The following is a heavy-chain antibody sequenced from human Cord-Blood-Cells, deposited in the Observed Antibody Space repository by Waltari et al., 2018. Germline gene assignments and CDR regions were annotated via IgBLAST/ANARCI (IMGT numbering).Heavy chain of an antibody. CDR2: IYYSGST. D-gene: IGHD3-10*01. V-gene: IGHV4-61*01. J-gene: IGHJ3*02. CDR3: ARDLETWGVRWGAFDI. CDR1: GGPVSSGSYY. Sequence: QVQLQESGPGLVKPSETLSLTCTVSGGPVSSGSYYWSWIRQPPGKGLEWIGYIYYSGSTNYNPSLKSRVTISVDTSKNQFSLKLSSVTAADTAVYYCARDLETWGVRWGAFDIWGQGTMVTVSS.